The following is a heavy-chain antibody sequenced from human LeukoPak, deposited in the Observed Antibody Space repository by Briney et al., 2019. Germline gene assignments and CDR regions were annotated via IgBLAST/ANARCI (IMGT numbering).Heavy chain of an antibody. CDR1: GGSISSSSYY. Sequence: SETLSLTCTVSGGSISSSSYYWGWIRQPPGKGLEWIGSIYYSGSTYYNPSLKSRVTISVDTSKNQFSLKLSSVTAADTAVYYCARRNTNGAFDIWGQGTMVTVSS. J-gene: IGHJ3*02. CDR3: ARRNTNGAFDI. CDR2: IYYSGST. V-gene: IGHV4-39*01. D-gene: IGHD2-2*01.